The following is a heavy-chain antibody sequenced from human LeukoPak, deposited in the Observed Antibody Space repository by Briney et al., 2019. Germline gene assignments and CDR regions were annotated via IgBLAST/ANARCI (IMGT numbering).Heavy chain of an antibody. D-gene: IGHD4-17*01. Sequence: GGSLRLSCAASGFTFSDYYMSWIRQAPGKGLEWVTFICYDGTTKHYADSVKGRFTISRDDPKKTLYLLMDRLRVEDTAVYYCAKDRFGDQGTSYYIDQWGQGTLVTVSA. V-gene: IGHV3-30*02. J-gene: IGHJ4*02. CDR2: ICYDGTTK. CDR3: AKDRFGDQGTSYYIDQ. CDR1: GFTFSDYY.